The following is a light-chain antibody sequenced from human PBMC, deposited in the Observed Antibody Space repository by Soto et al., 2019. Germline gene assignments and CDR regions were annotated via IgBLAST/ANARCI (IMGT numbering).Light chain of an antibody. CDR3: QQRSNWPSIT. Sequence: EIVLRQSPATLSLSPGERATLSCRASQSVSSYLAWYQQKPGQAPRLLISDASNRAPGIPVRFSGSGFGTDFTLTISSLEAEDSAVYYCQQRSNWPSITFGQGTRLEI. V-gene: IGKV3-11*01. CDR1: QSVSSY. J-gene: IGKJ5*01. CDR2: DAS.